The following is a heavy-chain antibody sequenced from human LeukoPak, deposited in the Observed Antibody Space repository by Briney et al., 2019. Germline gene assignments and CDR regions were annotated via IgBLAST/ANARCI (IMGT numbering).Heavy chain of an antibody. Sequence: GGCLRLSCAASGFTFNTYGMHWVRQAPGKGLEWVAFIRYDGSNEYYADSVKGRFTISRDNSKNTLYLQMNSLRAEDTAVYYCAKDSASRFDYWGQGTLVTVSS. V-gene: IGHV3-30*02. D-gene: IGHD2-2*01. CDR1: GFTFNTYG. CDR2: IRYDGSNE. J-gene: IGHJ4*02. CDR3: AKDSASRFDY.